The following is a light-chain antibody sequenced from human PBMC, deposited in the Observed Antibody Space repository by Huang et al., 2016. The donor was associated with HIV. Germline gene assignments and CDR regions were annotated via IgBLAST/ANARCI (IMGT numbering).Light chain of an antibody. CDR3: QQSYSAPYT. CDR2: AAS. J-gene: IGKJ2*01. V-gene: IGKV1-39*01. Sequence: DIQMTQSPSPLSASVGERVTITCRASQTISSYLNWYRQKPGTAPQLLIVAASSLQSGVPLRFSGSGSGTDFSLIINGLQPDDFATYYCQQSYSAPYTFGQGTKLEV. CDR1: QTISSY.